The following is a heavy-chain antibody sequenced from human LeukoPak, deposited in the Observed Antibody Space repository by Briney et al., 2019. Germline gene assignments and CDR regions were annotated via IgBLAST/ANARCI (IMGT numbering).Heavy chain of an antibody. CDR2: MSYSGST. CDR3: ARVRWLQLGHFDY. J-gene: IGHJ4*02. D-gene: IGHD5-24*01. Sequence: SETLSLTCTVSGGSISSNSYSWGWIRQPPGKGLEWIASMSYSGSTYYNPSLKSRVTISVDTSRNQFSLKLSSVTATDTAVYYCARVRWLQLGHFDYWGQGSLVTVSS. V-gene: IGHV4-39*07. CDR1: GGSISSNSYS.